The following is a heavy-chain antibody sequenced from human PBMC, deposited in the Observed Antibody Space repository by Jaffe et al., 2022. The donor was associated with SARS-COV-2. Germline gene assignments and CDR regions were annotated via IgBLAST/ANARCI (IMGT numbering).Heavy chain of an antibody. D-gene: IGHD2-8*01. Sequence: QVQLVESGGGVVQPGRSLRLSCAASGFTFSSYAMHWVRQAPGKGLEWVAVISYDGSNKYYADSVKGRFTISRDNSKNTLYLQMNSLRAEDTAVYYCALPTAPNGQFDYWGQGTLVTVSS. CDR3: ALPTAPNGQFDY. CDR1: GFTFSSYA. J-gene: IGHJ4*02. CDR2: ISYDGSNK. V-gene: IGHV3-30-3*01.